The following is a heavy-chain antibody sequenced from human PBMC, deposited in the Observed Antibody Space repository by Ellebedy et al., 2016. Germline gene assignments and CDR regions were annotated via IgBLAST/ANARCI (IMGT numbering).Heavy chain of an antibody. D-gene: IGHD2-15*01. V-gene: IGHV3-74*01. Sequence: HTGGSLRLSCAASGFSFSYYWMHWVRLTPGKGLVWVSRISSDGTTTNYADSVKGRFTMSRDNAKNTVYLQMNSLRAGDTAVYHCTRDYVAILESYGMDAWGQGTTVTVSS. J-gene: IGHJ6*02. CDR3: TRDYVAILESYGMDA. CDR2: ISSDGTTT. CDR1: GFSFSYYW.